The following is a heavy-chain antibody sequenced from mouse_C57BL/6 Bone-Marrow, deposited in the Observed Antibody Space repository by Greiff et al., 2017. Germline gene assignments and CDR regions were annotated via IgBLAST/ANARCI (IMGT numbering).Heavy chain of an antibody. J-gene: IGHJ3*01. CDR3: ARGTWSWFAY. CDR2: IDPEDGET. Sequence: EVKVEESGAELVKPGASVKLSCTASGFNIKDYYMHWVKQRTEQGLEWIGRIDPEDGETKYAPKFRGKATITADTSSNTSYLQLSSLTSEDTAVYYCARGTWSWFAYWGQRTLVTVSA. D-gene: IGHD3-3*01. V-gene: IGHV14-2*01. CDR1: GFNIKDYY.